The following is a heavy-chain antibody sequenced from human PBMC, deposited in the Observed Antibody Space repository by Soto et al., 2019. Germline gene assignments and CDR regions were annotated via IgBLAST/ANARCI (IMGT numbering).Heavy chain of an antibody. CDR2: ISGSGGSA. CDR1: GFTFSSYA. J-gene: IGHJ4*02. V-gene: IGHV3-23*01. D-gene: IGHD3-3*01. CDR3: AKDFNVLRFLEWLFPSYFGH. Sequence: PGGSLRLSCAASGFTFSSYAMSWVRQAPGKGLEWVSAISGSGGSANYADSVKGRFTISRDNSKSTLYLQMNSLRAEDTAVCYCAKDFNVLRFLEWLFPSYFGHWGQGTLVTVSS.